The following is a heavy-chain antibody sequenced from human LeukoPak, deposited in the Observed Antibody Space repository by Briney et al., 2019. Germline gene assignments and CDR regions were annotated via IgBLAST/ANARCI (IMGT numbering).Heavy chain of an antibody. CDR1: GGYISSSNW. CDR3: ARGEGYSSTWYQPHFDY. Sequence: SGTLSLTCAVSGGYISSSNWWSWVRQAPGKGLEWIGEIFHSGSTKYNPSLKSRVTISVDKSKNQFSLKLSSVTAADTAVDYCARGEGYSSTWYQPHFDYWGQGILVTVSS. D-gene: IGHD6-13*01. CDR2: IFHSGST. J-gene: IGHJ4*02. V-gene: IGHV4-4*02.